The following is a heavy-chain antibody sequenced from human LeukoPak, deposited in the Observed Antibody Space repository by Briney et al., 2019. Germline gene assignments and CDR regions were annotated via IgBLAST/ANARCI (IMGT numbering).Heavy chain of an antibody. CDR3: AREASCSSTTCYFDY. CDR2: ISLSGSTI. CDR1: GFNFSDFY. Sequence: GGSLRLSCAASGFNFSDFYMSWIRQAPGKGLEWLSSISLSGSTITYAASVKGRVTVSRDNAKTSLFLQMNSLRADDTAVYYCAREASCSSTTCYFDYWGQGPLVTVSS. D-gene: IGHD2-2*01. J-gene: IGHJ4*02. V-gene: IGHV3-11*01.